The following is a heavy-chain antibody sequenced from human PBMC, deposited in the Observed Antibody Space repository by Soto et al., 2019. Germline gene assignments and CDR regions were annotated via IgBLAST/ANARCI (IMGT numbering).Heavy chain of an antibody. CDR1: GFTFDDYA. Sequence: PGGSLRLACAASGFTFDDYAMHWVRQAPGKGLEWVSGISWNSGSIGYADSVKGRFTISRDNAKNSLYLQMNSLRAEDTALYYCAKANDYVWGSYRSSYFDYWAQRTLVTVSS. CDR3: AKANDYVWGSYRSSYFDY. V-gene: IGHV3-9*01. D-gene: IGHD3-16*02. CDR2: ISWNSGSI. J-gene: IGHJ4*02.